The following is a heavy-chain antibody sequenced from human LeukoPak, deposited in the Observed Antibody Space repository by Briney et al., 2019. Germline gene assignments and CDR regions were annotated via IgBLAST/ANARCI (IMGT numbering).Heavy chain of an antibody. V-gene: IGHV3-23*01. CDR1: GFTFSSSA. Sequence: GGSLRLSCAASGFTFSSSAMSWVRQAPGKGLEWVSAIGNNGGYTYYADSVQGRFTISRDNSKSTLCLQMNSLRAEDTAVYYCAKQLGYCSDGSCYFPYWGQGTLVTVSS. D-gene: IGHD2-15*01. J-gene: IGHJ4*02. CDR3: AKQLGYCSDGSCYFPY. CDR2: IGNNGGYT.